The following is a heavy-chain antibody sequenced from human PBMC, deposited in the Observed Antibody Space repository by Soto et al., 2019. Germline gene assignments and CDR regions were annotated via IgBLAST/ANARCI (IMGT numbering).Heavy chain of an antibody. CDR1: GFSLTTSGVG. D-gene: IGHD1-26*01. J-gene: IGHJ6*04. Sequence: QITLKESGPTLVKPTQTLTLTCTFSGFSLTTSGVGVGWIRQPPGKALEWLAFIYWDDDKRYGPSLKTRLTIINDTSKNQVVLTMTNLDPVDTATYYCTHRRLESPSGAMDVWGKGTTVTVSS. CDR2: IYWDDDK. CDR3: THRRLESPSGAMDV. V-gene: IGHV2-5*05.